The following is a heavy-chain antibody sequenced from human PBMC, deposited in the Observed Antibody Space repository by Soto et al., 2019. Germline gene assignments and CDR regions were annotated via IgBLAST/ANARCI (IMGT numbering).Heavy chain of an antibody. CDR1: GFTFSSYS. J-gene: IGHJ4*02. CDR2: ISSSSSYI. D-gene: IGHD6-13*01. Sequence: EVQLVESGGGLVKPGGSLRLSCAASGFTFSSYSMNWVRQAPGKGLEWVSSISSSSSYIYYADSVKGRFTISRDNAKNSLYLQMNSRRAEDKAVYYCARIPRGKQPLVLGYWGQGTLVTVSS. V-gene: IGHV3-21*01. CDR3: ARIPRGKQPLVLGY.